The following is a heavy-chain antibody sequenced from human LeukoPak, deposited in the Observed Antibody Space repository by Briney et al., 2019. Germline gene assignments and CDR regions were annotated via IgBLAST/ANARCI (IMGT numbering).Heavy chain of an antibody. CDR3: TSDSPDYGMDV. J-gene: IGHJ6*02. CDR2: INSDGRTT. CDR1: GFTFSTYW. V-gene: IGHV3-74*01. Sequence: GSLRLSCATSGFTFSTYWMHWVRQTPGKELEWVARINSDGRTTVYADSVRGRFAISRDNAKNTLYLQMNSLRAEDTAVYYCTSDSPDYGMDVWGQGTTVIVSS.